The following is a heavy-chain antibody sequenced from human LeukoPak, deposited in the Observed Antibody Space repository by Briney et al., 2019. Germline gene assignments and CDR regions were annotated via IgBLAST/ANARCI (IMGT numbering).Heavy chain of an antibody. D-gene: IGHD2-21*02. CDR3: ARAGGVVVTALYMDV. CDR1: GGSISSYY. Sequence: SETLSLTCTVSGGSISSYYWSWIRQPAGRGLEWIGRIYTSGSTNYNPSLKSRVTMSVDTSKNQFSLKLSSVTAADTAVYYCARAGGVVVTALYMDVWGKGTTVTVSS. CDR2: IYTSGST. J-gene: IGHJ6*03. V-gene: IGHV4-4*07.